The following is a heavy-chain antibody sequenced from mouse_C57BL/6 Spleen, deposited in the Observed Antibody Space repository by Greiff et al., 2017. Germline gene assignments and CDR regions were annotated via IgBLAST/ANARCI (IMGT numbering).Heavy chain of an antibody. Sequence: VQLQESGAELVRPGASVTLSCKASGYTFTDYEMHWVKQTPVHGLEWIGAIVPETGGTAYNQKFKGKAILTADKSSSTAYMALRSLTSEDSAVYYCTWPYYGSSSYYCDYWGQGTTLTVSS. D-gene: IGHD1-1*01. CDR3: TWPYYGSSSYYCDY. J-gene: IGHJ2*01. V-gene: IGHV1-15*01. CDR1: GYTFTDYE. CDR2: IVPETGGT.